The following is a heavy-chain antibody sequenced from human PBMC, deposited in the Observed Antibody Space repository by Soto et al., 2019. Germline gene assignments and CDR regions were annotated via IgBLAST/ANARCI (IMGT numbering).Heavy chain of an antibody. Sequence: EVQLVESGGGLIQPGGSLRLSCAASGFNVNTDYMNWVRQTPGKGLEWVSFIYNGESTHYADSVKGRFTISSDKSKNTLYLTMNSLRVEDTAVYYCARDGRGLGKLSLFEYWGQGTLVTVSS. CDR1: GFNVNTDY. D-gene: IGHD3-16*01. CDR2: IYNGEST. V-gene: IGHV3-53*01. CDR3: ARDGRGLGKLSLFEY. J-gene: IGHJ4*02.